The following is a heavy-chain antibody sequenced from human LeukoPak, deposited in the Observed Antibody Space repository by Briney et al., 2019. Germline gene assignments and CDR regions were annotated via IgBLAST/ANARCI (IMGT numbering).Heavy chain of an antibody. CDR3: ARGVEGGSLAPLDY. D-gene: IGHD2-15*01. Sequence: ASVRVSCKASGYTFTDYYLHWVRQAPGQGLEWMGWIKPNSDGTNYAQRFQGRVTMTRDTSTGTVYMDLSRLTSDDTAVFYCARGVEGGSLAPLDYWGQGTLVTVSS. CDR2: IKPNSDGT. V-gene: IGHV1-2*02. J-gene: IGHJ4*02. CDR1: GYTFTDYY.